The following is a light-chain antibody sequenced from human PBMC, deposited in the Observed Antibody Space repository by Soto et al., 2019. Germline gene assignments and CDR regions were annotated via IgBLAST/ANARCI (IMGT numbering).Light chain of an antibody. CDR1: QSINSW. CDR2: KAS. CDR3: QQYDSYPFT. V-gene: IGKV1-5*03. Sequence: DIQMTQSPSTLSASVGDRVTITCRASQSINSWLSWYQQKPGKDPKLLISKASNLKSGVPSRFSGTGSGTEFTLTISSLQPDDFASYYCQQYDSYPFTFGGGTKVEI. J-gene: IGKJ4*01.